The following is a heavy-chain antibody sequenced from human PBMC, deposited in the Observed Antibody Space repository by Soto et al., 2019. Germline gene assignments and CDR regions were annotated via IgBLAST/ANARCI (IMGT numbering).Heavy chain of an antibody. J-gene: IGHJ4*02. Sequence: EVQLVESGGGLVKPGGSLRLSCAASGITLDSAWINWVRQAPGKGLEWVAQAKRKAAGGAIDYAAPVKGRFIISRDDSKNMAYLQMNSLKIEDTALYYCTTGYGSDWYGRGQGTLVTVSS. CDR3: TTGYGSDWYG. CDR1: GITLDSAW. V-gene: IGHV3-15*01. D-gene: IGHD6-19*01. CDR2: AKRKAAGGAI.